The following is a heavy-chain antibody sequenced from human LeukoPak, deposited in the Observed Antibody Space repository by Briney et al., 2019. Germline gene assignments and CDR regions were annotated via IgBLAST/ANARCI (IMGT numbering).Heavy chain of an antibody. CDR2: IYYSGST. J-gene: IGHJ4*02. CDR1: GGSISSGGYY. Sequence: SETLSLTCTVSGGSISSGGYYWSWIRQHPGKGLEWIGYIYYSGSTYYNPSLKSRVTISVDTSKNQFSLKLSSVTAADTAVYYCARHSYDYDFWSGQKYYFDYWGQGTLVTVSS. V-gene: IGHV4-31*03. D-gene: IGHD3-3*01. CDR3: ARHSYDYDFWSGQKYYFDY.